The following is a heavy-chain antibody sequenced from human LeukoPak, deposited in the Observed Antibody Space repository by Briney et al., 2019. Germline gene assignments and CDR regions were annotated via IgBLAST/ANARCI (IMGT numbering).Heavy chain of an antibody. CDR2: ISGSGGST. CDR1: GFTFSSYG. V-gene: IGHV3-23*01. Sequence: PGGSLRLSCAASGFTFSSYGMSWVRQAPGKGLEWVSAISGSGGSTYYADSVKGRFTISRDNSKNTLYLQMNSLRAEDTAVYYCAKVSRITMVRGAHHWYYFDYWGQGTLVTVSS. CDR3: AKVSRITMVRGAHHWYYFDY. D-gene: IGHD3-10*01. J-gene: IGHJ4*02.